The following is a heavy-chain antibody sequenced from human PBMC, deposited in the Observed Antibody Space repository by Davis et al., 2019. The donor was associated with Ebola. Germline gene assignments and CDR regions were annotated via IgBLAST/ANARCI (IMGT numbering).Heavy chain of an antibody. CDR2: ISSSSSYI. CDR1: GFTFSSYS. Sequence: GESLKISCAASGFTFSSYSMNWVRQAPGKGLEWVSSISSSSSYIYYADSVKGRFTISRDNAKNSLYLQMNSLRAEDTAVYYCARDKGIAAAGTILDYWGQGTLVTVSS. J-gene: IGHJ4*02. CDR3: ARDKGIAAAGTILDY. V-gene: IGHV3-21*04. D-gene: IGHD6-13*01.